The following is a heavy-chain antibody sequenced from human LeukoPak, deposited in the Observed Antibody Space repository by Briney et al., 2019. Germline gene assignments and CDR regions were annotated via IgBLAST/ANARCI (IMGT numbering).Heavy chain of an antibody. J-gene: IGHJ4*02. D-gene: IGHD3-22*01. CDR2: ISYDGSNK. CDR1: GFTFSSYA. Sequence: GGSLRLSCAASGFTFSSYAMRWVRQAPGKGLEWVAVISYDGSNKYYADSVKGRFTISRDNSKNTLYLQMNSLRAEDTAVYYCAKDRDSRRIDDYWGQGTLVTVSS. CDR3: AKDRDSRRIDDY. V-gene: IGHV3-30-3*01.